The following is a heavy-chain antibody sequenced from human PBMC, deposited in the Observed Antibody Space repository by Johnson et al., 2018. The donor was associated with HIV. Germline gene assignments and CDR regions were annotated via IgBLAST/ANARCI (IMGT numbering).Heavy chain of an antibody. Sequence: VQLVESGGGLVKPGGSLRLSCAASGFTFSNAWMSWVRQAPGKGLEWVGRIKSKTDGGTTDYAAPVTSSFTISRDDSKNTLYLQMNSLKTEDTAVYYCTTRGVVVVPAANLHAFDIWGQGTMVTVSS. CDR3: TTRGVVVVPAANLHAFDI. J-gene: IGHJ3*02. D-gene: IGHD2-2*01. CDR1: GFTFSNAW. V-gene: IGHV3-15*01. CDR2: IKSKTDGGTT.